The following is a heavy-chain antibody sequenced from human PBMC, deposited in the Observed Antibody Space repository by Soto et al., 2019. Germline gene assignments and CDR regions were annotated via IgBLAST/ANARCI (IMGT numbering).Heavy chain of an antibody. D-gene: IGHD3-22*01. CDR3: ARSYYYDSSGYWNYYGMDV. V-gene: IGHV4-39*01. CDR1: GGSISSSSYY. Sequence: QLQLQESGPGLVKPSETLSLTCTVSGGSISSSSYYWGWIRQPPGKGLEWIGSIYYSGSTYYNPSLESRVTISVDTSKNQFSLKLSSVTAADTAVYYCARSYYYDSSGYWNYYGMDVWGQGTTVTVSS. J-gene: IGHJ6*02. CDR2: IYYSGST.